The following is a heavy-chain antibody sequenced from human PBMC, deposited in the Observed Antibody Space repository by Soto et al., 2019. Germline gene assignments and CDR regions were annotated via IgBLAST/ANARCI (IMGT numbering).Heavy chain of an antibody. CDR3: ARGYSGYDARYKTPYDYYGMDV. J-gene: IGHJ6*02. CDR1: GGTFSSYA. V-gene: IGHV1-69*13. D-gene: IGHD5-12*01. CDR2: IIPIFGTA. Sequence: ASVKVSCKASGGTFSSYAISRVRQAPGQGLEWMGGIIPIFGTANYAQKFQGRVTITADESTSTAYMELSSLRSEDTAVYYCARGYSGYDARYKTPYDYYGMDVWGQGTTVTVSS.